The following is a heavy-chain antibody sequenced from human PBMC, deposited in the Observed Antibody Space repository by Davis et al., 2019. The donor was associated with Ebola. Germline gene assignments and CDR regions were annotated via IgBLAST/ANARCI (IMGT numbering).Heavy chain of an antibody. J-gene: IGHJ5*02. CDR2: TYYRSKWYN. CDR3: ARGHGSVAGTNGWFDP. Sequence: MPSETLSLTCAISGDSVSSNSAAWNWIRQSPSRGLEWLGRTYYRSKWYNDYAVSVKSRITINPDTSKNQFSLQLNSVTPEDTAVYYCARGHGSVAGTNGWFDPWGQGTLVTVSS. V-gene: IGHV6-1*01. CDR1: GDSVSSNSAA. D-gene: IGHD6-19*01.